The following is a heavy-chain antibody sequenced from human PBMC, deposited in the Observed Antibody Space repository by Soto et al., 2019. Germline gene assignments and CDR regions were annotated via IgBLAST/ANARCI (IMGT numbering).Heavy chain of an antibody. CDR1: GNTLTSFY. Sequence: ASVKVSCKTSGNTLTSFYIHWVRQAPGQGLEWVGRLSPTTGGTNYAQHFQGRVTVTWDMSTFTAYMELSSLIYEDTAVYYCARPPGYVTDWYYFDTWGEGTQVTVSS. D-gene: IGHD3-9*01. CDR2: LSPTTGGT. V-gene: IGHV1-2*02. CDR3: ARPPGYVTDWYYFDT. J-gene: IGHJ4*02.